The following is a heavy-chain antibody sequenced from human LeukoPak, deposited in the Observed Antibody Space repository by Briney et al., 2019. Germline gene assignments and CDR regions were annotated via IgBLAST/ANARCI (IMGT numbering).Heavy chain of an antibody. V-gene: IGHV4-59*12. CDR1: GGSISSYY. J-gene: IGHJ4*02. Sequence: SETLSLTCTVSGGSISSYYWSWLRQPPGKGLEWIGYIYYSGSTNYNPSLKSRVTISVDTSKNQFSLKLSSVTAADTAVYYCARGLRFLDGWGQGTLVTVSS. CDR3: ARGLRFLDG. D-gene: IGHD3-3*01. CDR2: IYYSGST.